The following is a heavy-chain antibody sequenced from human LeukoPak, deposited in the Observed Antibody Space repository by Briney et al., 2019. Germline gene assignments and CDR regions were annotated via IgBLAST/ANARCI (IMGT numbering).Heavy chain of an antibody. V-gene: IGHV6-1*01. CDR2: TYYRAKWYN. J-gene: IGHJ6*03. D-gene: IGHD6-13*01. CDR1: GDSVSSNSAA. CDR3: ARDGCGYSSYYYYMDV. Sequence: SQTLSLTCAISGDSVSSNSAAWNWIRQSPARGLEWLGSTYYRAKWYNDYAVSVKSRITIIPDTSKNQFSLQLNSVTPEDTAVYYWARDGCGYSSYYYYMDVWGKGTTVTVSS.